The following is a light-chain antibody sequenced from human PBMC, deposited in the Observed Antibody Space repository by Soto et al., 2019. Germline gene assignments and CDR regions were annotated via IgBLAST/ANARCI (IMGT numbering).Light chain of an antibody. CDR2: GDD. CDR1: SSNIGRNV. J-gene: IGLJ1*01. V-gene: IGLV1-44*01. CDR3: QSYDKRLTAYV. Sequence: QSVLTQPPSVSGTPGQRVTISCSGSSSNIGRNVVYWYQQFPGAAPKVVIYGDDQRPSGVPDRLSASKSGTSASLAITGLQAEDEGHYYCQSYDKRLTAYVFGTGTKVTVL.